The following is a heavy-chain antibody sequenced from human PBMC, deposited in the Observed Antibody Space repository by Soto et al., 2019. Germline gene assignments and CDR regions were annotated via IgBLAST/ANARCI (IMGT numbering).Heavy chain of an antibody. V-gene: IGHV3-30-3*01. CDR1: GFAFSNYD. CDR2: VSYDGNKK. Sequence: PGGSLRLSCAASGFAFSNYDMQWVRQAPGKGLEWVAVVSYDGNKKFYADSVEGRFTISRDNSKNTLYLQMNSLGTEDTAMYYCARDLAGSKGADYYTMHVWGQGTTVTVSS. CDR3: ARDLAGSKGADYYTMHV. D-gene: IGHD3-10*01. J-gene: IGHJ6*02.